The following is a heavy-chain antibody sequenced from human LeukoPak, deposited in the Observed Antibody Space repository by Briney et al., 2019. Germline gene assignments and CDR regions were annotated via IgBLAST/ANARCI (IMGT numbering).Heavy chain of an antibody. Sequence: GESLKISCKGSGYSFTSYWIGWVRQMPGKGLEWMGIIYPGDSDTRYSPSFQGQVTISADKSISTAYLQWSSLKASDTAMYYCARYIAVAGGTIGIDYWGQGTLVTVSS. D-gene: IGHD6-19*01. V-gene: IGHV5-51*01. J-gene: IGHJ4*02. CDR3: ARYIAVAGGTIGIDY. CDR2: IYPGDSDT. CDR1: GYSFTSYW.